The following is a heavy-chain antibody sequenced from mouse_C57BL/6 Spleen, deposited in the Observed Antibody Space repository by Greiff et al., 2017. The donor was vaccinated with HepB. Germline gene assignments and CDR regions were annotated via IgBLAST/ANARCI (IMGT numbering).Heavy chain of an antibody. D-gene: IGHD4-1*01. CDR2: IRNKANGYTT. CDR3: ARANWEGAMDY. J-gene: IGHJ4*01. CDR1: GFTFTDYY. V-gene: IGHV7-3*01. Sequence: DVMLVESGGGLVQPGGSLSLSCAASGFTFTDYYMSWVRQPPGKALEWLGFIRNKANGYTTEYSATVKDRFTISRDNSQSILYLQMNALRAEASATYYCARANWEGAMDYWGQGTSVTVSS.